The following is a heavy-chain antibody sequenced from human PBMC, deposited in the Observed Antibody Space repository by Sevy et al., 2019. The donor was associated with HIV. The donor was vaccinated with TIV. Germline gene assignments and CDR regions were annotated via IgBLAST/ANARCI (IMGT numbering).Heavy chain of an antibody. CDR3: AKDQRYIYGDYPPLSY. D-gene: IGHD4-17*01. V-gene: IGHV3-30*18. J-gene: IGHJ4*02. CDR1: GFTFSSYG. Sequence: GGSLRLSCAASGFTFSSYGMHWVRQAPGKGLEWVAVISYDGSNKYYADSVKGRFTISRDNSKNTLYLQMNSLRAEDTAVYYCAKDQRYIYGDYPPLSYWGQGTLVTVSS. CDR2: ISYDGSNK.